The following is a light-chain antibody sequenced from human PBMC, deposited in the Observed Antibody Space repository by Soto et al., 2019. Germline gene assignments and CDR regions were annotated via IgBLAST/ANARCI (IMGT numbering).Light chain of an antibody. CDR2: GAS. J-gene: IGKJ1*01. V-gene: IGKV3-20*01. CDR3: QHYVTSLTT. CDR1: QSVTSNY. Sequence: EIVLTQSPGTLSLSPGERATLSCGASQSVTSNYLAWYQQKPGRAPRLLIFGASIRVKGIPDRFIGSGSGTDFTLTISRLEPEDFAVYYCQHYVTSLTTFGQGTKVEVK.